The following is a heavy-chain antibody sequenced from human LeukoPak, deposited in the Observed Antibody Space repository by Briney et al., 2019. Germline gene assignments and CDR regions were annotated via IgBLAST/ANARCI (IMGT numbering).Heavy chain of an antibody. Sequence: SETLSLTCTVSGGSISNYYWSWIRQPPGKGLEWIGYIYSSGNTNYNSSLKSRVTISVDTSKNQFSLKLSSVTAADTAVYYCATRGIAAAYFDYWGQGTLVTVSS. CDR2: IYSSGNT. CDR3: ATRGIAAAYFDY. J-gene: IGHJ4*02. CDR1: GGSISNYY. D-gene: IGHD6-13*01. V-gene: IGHV4-59*01.